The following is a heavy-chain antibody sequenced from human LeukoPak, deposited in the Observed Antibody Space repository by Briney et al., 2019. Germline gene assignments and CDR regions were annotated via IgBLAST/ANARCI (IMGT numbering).Heavy chain of an antibody. Sequence: KPSETLSLTCTVSDSSITSTYYWAWFRQPPGKGLEWIATVFRLQTVRTFNNPSLGSRVTMSLDPSHNQFSLNLTSVTAADTALYFCARVLHAPYPIDSWGQGTLVTVSS. CDR2: VFRLQTVRT. D-gene: IGHD2-8*01. J-gene: IGHJ4*02. CDR3: ARVLHAPYPIDS. CDR1: DSSITSTYY. V-gene: IGHV4-38-2*02.